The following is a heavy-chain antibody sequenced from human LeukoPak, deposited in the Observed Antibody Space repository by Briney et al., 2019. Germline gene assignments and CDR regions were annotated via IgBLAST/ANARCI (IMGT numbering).Heavy chain of an antibody. J-gene: IGHJ2*01. Sequence: NSGASLQISCEGSGSTFTKYWIGWVRQMPGKGLEWMGIIHPGDSHTWYSPSFQGQVTISADKSISMAYLQWSSLKASDTAMYFCARQPGMTAKSWYFDLWGRGTLVTVSS. V-gene: IGHV5-51*01. CDR1: GSTFTKYW. CDR3: ARQPGMTAKSWYFDL. D-gene: IGHD2-2*01. CDR2: IHPGDSHT.